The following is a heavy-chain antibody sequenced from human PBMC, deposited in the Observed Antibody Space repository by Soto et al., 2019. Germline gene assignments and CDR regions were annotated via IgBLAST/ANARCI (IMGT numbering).Heavy chain of an antibody. CDR2: FSAYNGNT. Sequence: QVQLVQSGAEVKKPGASVKVSCKASGYTFTSYGISWVRHAPGQGLEWMGWFSAYNGNTKYAQKLQGRVTMTTDTSTSTAYMELRSLRSDDTAVYYCARDSYYDFWSGYLGMDVWGQGTTVTVSS. CDR1: GYTFTSYG. V-gene: IGHV1-18*01. D-gene: IGHD3-3*01. J-gene: IGHJ6*02. CDR3: ARDSYYDFWSGYLGMDV.